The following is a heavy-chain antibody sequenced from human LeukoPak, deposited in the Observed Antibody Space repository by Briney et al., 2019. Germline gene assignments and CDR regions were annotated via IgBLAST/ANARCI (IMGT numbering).Heavy chain of an antibody. V-gene: IGHV1-8*01. CDR2: MNPNSGNT. CDR1: GYTFTSYD. J-gene: IGHJ6*02. D-gene: IGHD2-2*01. CDR3: ARERKPDIVVVPAATPHYYYYGIDV. Sequence: GASVKVSCKASGYTFTSYDINWVRQATGQGLEWMGWMNPNSGNTGYAQKFQGRVTMTRNTSISTAYMELSSLRSEDTAVYYCARERKPDIVVVPAATPHYYYYGIDVWGQGTTVTVSS.